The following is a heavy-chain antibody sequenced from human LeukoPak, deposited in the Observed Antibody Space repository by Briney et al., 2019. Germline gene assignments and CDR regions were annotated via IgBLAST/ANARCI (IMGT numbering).Heavy chain of an antibody. CDR3: ARDPGGDNAY. Sequence: ASVKVSCKASGYTFTGYYMHWVRQAPGQGLEWMGWINPNSGGTKYTQKFQGRVTMTRDTSISTAYIELSSLTSDDTAVYYCARDPGGDNAYWGQGTLVTVSS. V-gene: IGHV1-2*02. D-gene: IGHD4-17*01. J-gene: IGHJ4*02. CDR2: INPNSGGT. CDR1: GYTFTGYY.